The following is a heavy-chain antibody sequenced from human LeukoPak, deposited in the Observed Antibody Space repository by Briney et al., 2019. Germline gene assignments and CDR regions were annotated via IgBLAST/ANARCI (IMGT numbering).Heavy chain of an antibody. V-gene: IGHV3-7*01. CDR3: ARTGYDSSGYLDS. CDR2: IKQDGSEK. CDR1: GFTFSSHW. Sequence: GGSLRLSCAASGFTFSSHWMSWVRQAPGKGLEWVANIKQDGSEKYYVGSVKGRFTISRDNAKNSLYLQINSLRAEDTAVYYCARTGYDSSGYLDSWGQGTLVTVSS. J-gene: IGHJ4*02. D-gene: IGHD3-22*01.